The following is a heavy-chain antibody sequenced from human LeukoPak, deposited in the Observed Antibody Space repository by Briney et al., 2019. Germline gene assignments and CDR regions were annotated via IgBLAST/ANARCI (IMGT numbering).Heavy chain of an antibody. D-gene: IGHD6-6*01. CDR2: ISYDGSNK. CDR1: GFTFSNYA. Sequence: GGSLRLSCAASGFTFSNYAMHWVRQAPGKGLEWVAVISYDGSNKYYADSVKGRFTISRDNSKNTLYLQMNSLRSDDTAVYYCAREDSSSPWDAFDIWGQGTMVTVSS. V-gene: IGHV3-30-3*01. J-gene: IGHJ3*02. CDR3: AREDSSSPWDAFDI.